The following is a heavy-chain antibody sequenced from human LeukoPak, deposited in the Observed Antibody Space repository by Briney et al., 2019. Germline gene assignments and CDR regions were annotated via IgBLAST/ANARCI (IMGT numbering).Heavy chain of an antibody. CDR2: ISIGGGST. CDR1: GFIFNNYA. D-gene: IGHD2-21*02. Sequence: GGSLRLSCAASGFIFNNYAMSWVRQAPGKGLEWVSAISIGGGSTYYADSVKGRFTISRDNSKNTLYLQMNSLRAEDTAVYYCAKDRKYIVVVTATHPLDYWGQGTLVTVSS. V-gene: IGHV3-23*01. CDR3: AKDRKYIVVVTATHPLDY. J-gene: IGHJ4*02.